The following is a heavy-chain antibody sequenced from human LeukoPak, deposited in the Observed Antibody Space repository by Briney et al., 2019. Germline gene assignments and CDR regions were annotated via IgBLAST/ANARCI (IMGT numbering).Heavy chain of an antibody. J-gene: IGHJ4*02. CDR2: IYTSGST. CDR3: ARDRGTNYGSGSYCFDY. D-gene: IGHD3-10*01. Sequence: PSETLSLTCTVSGGSIGSYYWSWIRQPAGKALEWIGRIYTSGSTNYNPSLRSRVTMSVDTSKNQFSLKLSSVTAADTAVYYCARDRGTNYGSGSYCFDYWGQGTVVTVSS. V-gene: IGHV4-4*07. CDR1: GGSIGSYY.